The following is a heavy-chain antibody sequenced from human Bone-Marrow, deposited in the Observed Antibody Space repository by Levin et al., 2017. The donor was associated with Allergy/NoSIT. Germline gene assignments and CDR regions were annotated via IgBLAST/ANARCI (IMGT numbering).Heavy chain of an antibody. Sequence: PGESLKISCAASGFTFSSYGFHWVRQAPGKGLEWVAVISYDGSNTYYADSVKGRFTISRDNSKNAVYLQMNSLRTEDTAVYYCAKETGYASRRDFDYWGQGTLVTVSS. J-gene: IGHJ4*02. CDR3: AKETGYASRRDFDY. V-gene: IGHV3-30*18. D-gene: IGHD6-13*01. CDR2: ISYDGSNT. CDR1: GFTFSSYG.